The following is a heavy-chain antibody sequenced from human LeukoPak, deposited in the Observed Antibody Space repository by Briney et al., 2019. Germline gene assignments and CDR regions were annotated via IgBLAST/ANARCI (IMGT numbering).Heavy chain of an antibody. CDR1: GYTFTSYG. J-gene: IGHJ3*02. CDR3: ARGGHPRVHSSAVGGAFDI. CDR2: ISAYNGNT. Sequence: ASVKVSCKASGYTFTSYGISWVRQAPGQGLEWMGWISAYNGNTNYAQKLQGRVTMTTDTSTSTAYMELRSLRSDDTAVYYCARGGHPRVHSSAVGGAFDIWGQGTMVTVSS. D-gene: IGHD3-22*01. V-gene: IGHV1-18*01.